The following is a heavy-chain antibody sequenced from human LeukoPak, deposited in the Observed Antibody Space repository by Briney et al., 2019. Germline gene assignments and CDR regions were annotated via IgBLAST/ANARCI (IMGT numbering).Heavy chain of an antibody. J-gene: IGHJ3*02. V-gene: IGHV4-39*01. D-gene: IGHD7-27*01. Sequence: SETLSLTCTVSGGSISSSSYYWGWIRQPPGKGLEWIGSIYYSGSTYYNPSLKSRVTISADTSKNQFSLKLSSVTAADTAVYYCARRSLGSGDAFDIWDQGTMVTVSS. CDR3: ARRSLGSGDAFDI. CDR2: IYYSGST. CDR1: GGSISSSSYY.